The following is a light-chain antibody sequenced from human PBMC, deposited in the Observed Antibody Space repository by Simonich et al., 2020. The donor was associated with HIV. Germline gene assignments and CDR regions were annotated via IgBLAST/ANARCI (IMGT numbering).Light chain of an antibody. V-gene: IGLV3-10*01. J-gene: IGLJ3*02. CDR3: YSTDISGNHRV. CDR2: EDS. Sequence: SYELTQPPSVSVSPGQTARITCSGDAFPKKYAYWYQQNSGQAPVLVIYEDSKRPSGIPERFSGSSSGTMATLTITGAQVEDEADYYCYSTDISGNHRVFGGGTKLTVL. CDR1: AFPKKY.